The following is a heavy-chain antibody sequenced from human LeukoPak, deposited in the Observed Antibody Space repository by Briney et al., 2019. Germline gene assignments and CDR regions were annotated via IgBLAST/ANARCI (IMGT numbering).Heavy chain of an antibody. V-gene: IGHV3-21*01. D-gene: IGHD3-10*01. Sequence: PGGSLRLSCAASGFTFSSYSMNWVRQAPGKGLEWVSSISSSSSYIYYADSVKGRFTISRDNAKNSPYLQMNSLRAEDTAVYYCARAVYGSGSFDYWGQGTLVTVSS. J-gene: IGHJ4*02. CDR3: ARAVYGSGSFDY. CDR1: GFTFSSYS. CDR2: ISSSSSYI.